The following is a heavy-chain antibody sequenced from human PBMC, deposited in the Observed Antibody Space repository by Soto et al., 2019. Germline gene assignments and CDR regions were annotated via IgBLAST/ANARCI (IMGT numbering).Heavy chain of an antibody. J-gene: IGHJ6*03. Sequence: GGSLRLSCSASGFTVSSNYMSWVRQAPGKGLEWVSFIYSGGSTYYADSVKGRFTISRDNSKNTLYLQMNSLRAEDTAVYYCASRRENFFYYYMDVWGKGTTVTVSS. V-gene: IGHV3-66*01. CDR3: ASRRENFFYYYMDV. CDR2: IYSGGST. CDR1: GFTVSSNY.